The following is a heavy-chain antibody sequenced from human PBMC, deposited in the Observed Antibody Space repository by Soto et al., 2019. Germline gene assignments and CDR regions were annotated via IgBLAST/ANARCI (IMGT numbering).Heavy chain of an antibody. Sequence: GGSLRLSCAASGFTFSSYWMHWVRQAPGKGLVWVSRINSDGSSTSYADSVKGRFTISRDNAKNTLYLQMNSLRAEDTAVYYCARAEKQWLVPSDYYYYMDVWGKGTTVTVSS. CDR2: INSDGSST. D-gene: IGHD6-19*01. CDR3: ARAEKQWLVPSDYYYYMDV. V-gene: IGHV3-74*01. CDR1: GFTFSSYW. J-gene: IGHJ6*03.